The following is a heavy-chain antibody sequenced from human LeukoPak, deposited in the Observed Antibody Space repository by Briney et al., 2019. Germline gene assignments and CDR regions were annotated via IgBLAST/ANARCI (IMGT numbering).Heavy chain of an antibody. V-gene: IGHV3-48*03. Sequence: PGGSLRLSCAASGFTFSSYEMNWVRQAPGKGLEWVSYISSSGSTIYHADSVKGRFTISRDNAKNSLFLQMNSLRAEDTAVYYCARVTGYRDYWGQGTLVTFSS. CDR3: ARVTGYRDY. CDR1: GFTFSSYE. J-gene: IGHJ4*02. D-gene: IGHD6-13*01. CDR2: ISSSGSTI.